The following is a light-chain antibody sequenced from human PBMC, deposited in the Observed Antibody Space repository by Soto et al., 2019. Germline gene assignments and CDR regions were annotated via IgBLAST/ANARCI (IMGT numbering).Light chain of an antibody. CDR2: GVD. V-gene: IGLV2-8*01. J-gene: IGLJ1*01. CDR3: SSFAGRNVYV. CDR1: SSDVGAYKY. Sequence: VLTQPPSASGSPGQSVTISCTGTSSDVGAYKYVSWYQQFPGEAPNLIIYGVDKRPSGVPSRFSGSKSGNTAFLTVSGLQLEDEADYYCSSFAGRNVYVFGSGTKVTVL.